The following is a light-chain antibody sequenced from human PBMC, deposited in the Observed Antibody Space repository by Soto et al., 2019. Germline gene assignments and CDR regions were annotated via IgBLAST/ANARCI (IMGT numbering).Light chain of an antibody. V-gene: IGLV4-69*01. CDR2: LKSDGSH. CDR3: QTWGTGVVV. CDR1: SGHSSYA. J-gene: IGLJ2*01. Sequence: QLVLTQSPSASASLGASVKITCILDSGHSSYAIAWHQQQPEQGPRFLMRLKSDGSHIKGDGIPDRFSGSSSGTERYLTISSLQSEDEADYYCQTWGTGVVVFGGGTKLTVL.